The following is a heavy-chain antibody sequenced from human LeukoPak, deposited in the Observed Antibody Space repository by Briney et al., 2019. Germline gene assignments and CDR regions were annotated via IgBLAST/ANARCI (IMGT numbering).Heavy chain of an antibody. J-gene: IGHJ4*02. CDR1: GGSFSGYY. V-gene: IGHV4-34*01. D-gene: IGHD5-18*01. Sequence: SETLSLTCAVYGGSFSGYYWSWIRQPPGKGLEWIGEINHSGSTNYNPSLKSRVTISVDTSKNQFSLKLSSVTAADTAVYHCARLVGYSYGPDYWGQGTLVTVSS. CDR3: ARLVGYSYGPDY. CDR2: INHSGST.